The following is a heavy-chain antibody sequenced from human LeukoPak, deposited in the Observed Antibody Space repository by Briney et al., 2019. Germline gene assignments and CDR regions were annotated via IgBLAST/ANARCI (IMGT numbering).Heavy chain of an antibody. V-gene: IGHV1-3*01. D-gene: IGHD2-2*01. J-gene: IGHJ4*02. Sequence: KFQGRVTITRDTSASPAYMELSSLRSEDTAVYYCALMGDIVVVPAAQNYFDYWGQGTLVTVSS. CDR3: ALMGDIVVVPAAQNYFDY.